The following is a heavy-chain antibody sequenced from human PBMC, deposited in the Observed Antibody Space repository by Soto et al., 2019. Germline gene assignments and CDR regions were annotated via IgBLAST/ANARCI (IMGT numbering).Heavy chain of an antibody. V-gene: IGHV4-39*01. CDR1: GASISSSSYY. D-gene: IGHD6-19*01. Sequence: PSETLSLTCTVSGASISSSSYYWVWIRQPPGKGLEWIGSFSYSGSTYYNPSLKSRLTISVDTSKSQFSLRLSSVTAADTAVYYCARHGFSSGWQTFDYWGRGTLVTVSS. CDR2: FSYSGST. CDR3: ARHGFSSGWQTFDY. J-gene: IGHJ4*02.